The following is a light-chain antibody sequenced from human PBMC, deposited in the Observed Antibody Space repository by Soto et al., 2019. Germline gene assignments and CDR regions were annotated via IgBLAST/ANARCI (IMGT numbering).Light chain of an antibody. V-gene: IGLV2-8*01. Sequence: QSVLTQPPSASGSPGQSVTISCTGTSSDVGAYNYVSWYQQLPGKAPKLIIYEVSKRPSGVPDRFSGSKSGNTASLTVSGLQAEDEADYYCSSYAGSKNLVFGGGTQLTVL. CDR3: SSYAGSKNLV. J-gene: IGLJ2*01. CDR2: EVS. CDR1: SSDVGAYNY.